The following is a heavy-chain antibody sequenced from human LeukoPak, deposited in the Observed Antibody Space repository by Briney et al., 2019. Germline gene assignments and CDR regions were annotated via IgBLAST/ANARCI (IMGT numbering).Heavy chain of an antibody. D-gene: IGHD3-10*01. CDR1: GFTFRRYA. Sequence: GGSLRLFCAASGFTFRRYAMIWVRQAPGKGLEGVSAISGSGGSTYYADSVKGRFTISRDNSKNTLYLQMNSLRAEDTAVYYCAKSPGGELLSIKYNYFDYWGQGTLVTVSS. CDR2: ISGSGGST. J-gene: IGHJ4*02. V-gene: IGHV3-23*01. CDR3: AKSPGGELLSIKYNYFDY.